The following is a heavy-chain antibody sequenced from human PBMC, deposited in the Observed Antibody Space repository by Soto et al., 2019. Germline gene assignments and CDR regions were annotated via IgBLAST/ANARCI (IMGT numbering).Heavy chain of an antibody. J-gene: IGHJ5*02. Sequence: PGGSLRFSCAASGFTFSSYIMNWARQAPGKGLEWVSYITAGSDTVFYADSVKGRFTISRDNAKNSLYLQMNSLRDEDTAVYYCARDNGMAGSFDPWGPGTLVTVSS. CDR2: ITAGSDTV. CDR1: GFTFSSYI. D-gene: IGHD2-8*01. V-gene: IGHV3-48*02. CDR3: ARDNGMAGSFDP.